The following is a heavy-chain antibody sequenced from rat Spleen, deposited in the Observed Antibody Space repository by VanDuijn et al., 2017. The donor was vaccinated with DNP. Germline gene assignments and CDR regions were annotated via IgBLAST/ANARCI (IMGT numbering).Heavy chain of an antibody. J-gene: IGHJ3*01. CDR1: GFSLTSYY. CDR3: TREVAPFVY. CDR2: IWNTGAT. Sequence: QVQLKESGPGLVQPSQTLSLTCTVAGFSLTSYYVHWVRQPPGKDLEWMGVIWNTGATQFNSALQSRLSISRDTSKSQVFLKMNSLQTEDTAIYFCTREVAPFVYWGQGTLVTVSS. V-gene: IGHV2-41*01.